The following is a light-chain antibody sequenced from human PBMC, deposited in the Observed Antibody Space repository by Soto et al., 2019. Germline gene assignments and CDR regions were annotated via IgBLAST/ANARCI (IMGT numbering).Light chain of an antibody. CDR1: SSDVGGYNY. Sequence: QSALTQRASVSGSPGQSIAISCTGTSSDVGGYNYGSWYQQHPGKAPKLMIYDVSNRPSGVSNRFSGSKSGNTASLTISGLQAEDDADYYCSSYTTSGTLIFGGGTKLTVL. CDR2: DVS. V-gene: IGLV2-14*03. J-gene: IGLJ2*01. CDR3: SSYTTSGTLI.